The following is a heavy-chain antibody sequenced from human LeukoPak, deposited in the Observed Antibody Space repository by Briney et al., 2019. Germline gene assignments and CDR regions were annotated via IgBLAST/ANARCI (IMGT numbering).Heavy chain of an antibody. D-gene: IGHD1-26*01. CDR2: INPNSGGT. V-gene: IGHV1-2*02. CDR3: ARDWEGLGEYWYFDL. J-gene: IGHJ2*01. Sequence: ASVKVSCKASGYTFTGYYTHWVRQAPGQGLGWMGWINPNSGGTNYAQKFQGRVTMTRDTSISTAYMELSRLRPDDTAVYYCARDWEGLGEYWYFDLWGRGTLVTVSS. CDR1: GYTFTGYY.